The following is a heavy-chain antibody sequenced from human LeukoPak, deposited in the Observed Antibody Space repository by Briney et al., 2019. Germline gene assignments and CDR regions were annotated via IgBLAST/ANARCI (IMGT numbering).Heavy chain of an antibody. V-gene: IGHV4-4*02. CDR2: INHSGST. J-gene: IGHJ4*02. Sequence: PSETLSLTCAVSGDSISSDIWWNWVRQPPGKGLEWIGEINHSGSTNYNPSLKSRVTISVDTSKSQFSLKLSSVTAADTAVYYCARGSSIAAAGTSYFDYWGQGTLVTVSS. CDR3: ARGSSIAAAGTSYFDY. D-gene: IGHD6-13*01. CDR1: GDSISSDIW.